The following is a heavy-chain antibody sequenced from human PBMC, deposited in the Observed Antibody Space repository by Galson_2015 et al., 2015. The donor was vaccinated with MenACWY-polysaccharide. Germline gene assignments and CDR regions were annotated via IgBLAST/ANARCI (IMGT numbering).Heavy chain of an antibody. CDR2: IKTKTNGGTT. V-gene: IGHV3-15*01. Sequence: SLRLSCAASGFTFNDAWMSWVRQAPGKGLEWVGRIKTKTNGGTTEYAAPVKGRFTISRDDSENTVYLQMNSLRAEDTAVYYCTTKASNWNVDGREQYFDHWGQGTLVTVPS. D-gene: IGHD1-1*01. CDR3: TTKASNWNVDGREQYFDH. CDR1: GFTFNDAW. J-gene: IGHJ4*02.